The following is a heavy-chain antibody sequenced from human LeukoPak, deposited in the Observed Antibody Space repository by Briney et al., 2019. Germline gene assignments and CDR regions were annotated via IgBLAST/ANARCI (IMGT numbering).Heavy chain of an antibody. CDR2: IYPSGGST. CDR3: ARGCGGDCYATNFDY. Sequence: ASVRVSCKASGYTVTSYYMHCVRQTPGQGREWRGKIYPSGGSTSYAQTFQGRVTMTRDTSTSTVYMELSSLRSEDTAVYYCARGCGGDCYATNFDYWGQGTLVTVSS. CDR1: GYTVTSYY. D-gene: IGHD2-21*02. J-gene: IGHJ4*02. V-gene: IGHV1-46*01.